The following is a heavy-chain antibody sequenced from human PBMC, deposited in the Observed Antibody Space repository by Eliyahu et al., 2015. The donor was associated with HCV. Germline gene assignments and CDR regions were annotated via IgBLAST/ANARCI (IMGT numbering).Heavy chain of an antibody. V-gene: IGHV3-23*01. CDR3: AKDQSGIYPSAFDI. D-gene: IGHD1-26*01. CDR1: GFTFSSYA. Sequence: EVQLLESGGGLVQPGGSLRLSCAASGFTFSSYAMSWVRQAPGKGLEGVSGISGSGSSTHYADSVKGRFSISRDNSKNTLYLQMNSLRVDDTAVYYCAKDQSGIYPSAFDIWGQGTMVTVSS. CDR2: ISGSGSST. J-gene: IGHJ3*02.